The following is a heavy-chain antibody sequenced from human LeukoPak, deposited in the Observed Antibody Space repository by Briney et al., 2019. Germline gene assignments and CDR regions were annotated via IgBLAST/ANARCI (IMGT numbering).Heavy chain of an antibody. CDR1: GFTFSSYG. CDR2: IYYSGST. J-gene: IGHJ4*02. Sequence: LRLSCAASGFTFSSYGMHWVRQAPGKGLEWIGYIYYSGSTYYNPSLKSRVTISVDTSKNQFSLSLSSVTAADTAVYYCARPIRNWGQGTLVIVSS. CDR3: ARPIRN. V-gene: IGHV4-59*12.